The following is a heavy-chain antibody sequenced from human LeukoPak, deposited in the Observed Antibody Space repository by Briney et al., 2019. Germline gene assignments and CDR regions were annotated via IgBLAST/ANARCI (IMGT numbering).Heavy chain of an antibody. CDR1: GYTFTSYD. CDR3: TSASGAKVNDARAYELDY. V-gene: IGHV1-8*01. J-gene: IGHJ4*02. CDR2: MNPNSGNT. D-gene: IGHD3-16*01. Sequence: ASVKVSCKASGYTFTSYDINWVRQATGQGLEWMGWMNPNSGNTGYAQKFQGRVTMTRNTSISTAYMELSSLRSEDTAVYYCTSASGAKVNDARAYELDYWGQGTLVTVSS.